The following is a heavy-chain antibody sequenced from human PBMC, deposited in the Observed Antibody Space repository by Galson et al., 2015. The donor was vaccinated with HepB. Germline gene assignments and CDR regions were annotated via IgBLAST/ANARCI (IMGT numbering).Heavy chain of an antibody. CDR3: ARQKKVVPAAMPVSDYGAFDN. Sequence: QSGAEVKKPGESLKISCKGSGYSFTSYWIGWVRQMPGKGLEWMGIIYPGDSDTRYSPSFQGQVTIPADKSISTAYLQWSSLKASDTAMYYCARQKKVVPAAMPVSDYGAFDNWGQWTVVTVAS. CDR1: GYSFTSYW. V-gene: IGHV5-51*01. J-gene: IGHJ3*02. CDR2: IYPGDSDT. D-gene: IGHD2-2*01.